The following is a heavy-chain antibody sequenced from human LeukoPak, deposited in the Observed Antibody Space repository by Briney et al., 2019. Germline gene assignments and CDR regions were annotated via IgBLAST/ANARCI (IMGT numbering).Heavy chain of an antibody. CDR3: AKDQPRAYFDY. V-gene: IGHV3-30*02. Sequence: GGSLRLPCAASGFTFSSHGMHWVRQAPGKGLEWVAFVRSDGTTKYYADSVKGRFTISRDNSKNTMYLQMNSLRAEDTAVYYCAKDQPRAYFDYWGQGTLVTVSS. D-gene: IGHD2-2*01. CDR1: GFTFSSHG. J-gene: IGHJ4*02. CDR2: VRSDGTTK.